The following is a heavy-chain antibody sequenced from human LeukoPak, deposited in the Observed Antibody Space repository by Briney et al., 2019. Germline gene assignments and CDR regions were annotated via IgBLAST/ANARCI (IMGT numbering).Heavy chain of an antibody. CDR2: NDSNTGDT. CDR3: ARDRSITEKYTGRYFHDY. V-gene: IGHV1-2*02. CDR1: GYTLTAYY. J-gene: IGHJ4*02. D-gene: IGHD1-26*01. Sequence: ASVKVSCKASGYTLTAYYLHWVRQDPGQGLEWMGGNDSNTGDTKYTQKSQRRVSMTRDTYFNTAYMELSRLTSDDTAVYYCARDRSITEKYTGRYFHDYWGQGSLVTVSS.